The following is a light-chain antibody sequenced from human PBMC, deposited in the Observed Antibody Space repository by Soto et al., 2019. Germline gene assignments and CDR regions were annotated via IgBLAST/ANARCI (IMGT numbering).Light chain of an antibody. CDR2: EVS. CDR3: SSYTSTVTRV. CDR1: SSDVGRYNY. Sequence: QSALTQPASVSGSPGQSITISCTGTSSDVGRYNYVSWYQHHPGKAPKLIIFEVSYRPSGVSNRFSGSKSDNTASLTISGLQAEDEAHYYCSSYTSTVTRVFGGGTKLTV. J-gene: IGLJ3*02. V-gene: IGLV2-14*01.